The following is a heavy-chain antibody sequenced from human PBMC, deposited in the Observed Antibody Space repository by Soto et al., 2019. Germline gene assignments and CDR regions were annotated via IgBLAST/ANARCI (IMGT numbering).Heavy chain of an antibody. D-gene: IGHD3-22*01. CDR2: IYSGGST. CDR3: ARDSRTYYYDSSGPALFDS. Sequence: PGGSLRLSCAASGFTFSHVCMNWVRQAPGKGLEWVSVIYSGGSTYYADSVKGRFTISRDKSKNTVHLQMNSLRAEDTAVYYCARDSRTYYYDSSGPALFDSWGQGT. CDR1: GFTFSHVC. J-gene: IGHJ4*02. V-gene: IGHV3-66*01.